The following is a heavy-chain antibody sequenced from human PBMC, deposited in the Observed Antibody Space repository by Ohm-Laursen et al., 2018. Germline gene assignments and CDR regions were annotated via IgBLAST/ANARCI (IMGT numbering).Heavy chain of an antibody. CDR1: GFTVSSNY. J-gene: IGHJ2*01. CDR3: AREVLHVSPYFDL. V-gene: IGHV3-53*01. CDR2: IYSGGST. Sequence: SLRLSCAASGFTVSSNYMSWVRQAPGKGLEWVSVIYSGGSTYYADSVKGRFTISRDNSKNTLYLQMNSLRAEDTAVYYCAREVLHVSPYFDLWGRGTLVTVSS.